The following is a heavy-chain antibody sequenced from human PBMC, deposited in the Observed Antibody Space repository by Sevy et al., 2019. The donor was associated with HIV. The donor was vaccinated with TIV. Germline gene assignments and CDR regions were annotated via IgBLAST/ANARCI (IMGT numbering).Heavy chain of an antibody. Sequence: GGSLRLSCAASGFTFSTYGMHWVRQAPGKGLEWVAVIWFDGSNTYYADSVKGRFTISRDNSNKMVHLQMNSLRAEDTAVYYCAKDLDVASAAYYFDHWGQGTLVTVSS. CDR1: GFTFSTYG. V-gene: IGHV3-33*03. CDR2: IWFDGSNT. CDR3: AKDLDVASAAYYFDH. J-gene: IGHJ4*02. D-gene: IGHD2-2*01.